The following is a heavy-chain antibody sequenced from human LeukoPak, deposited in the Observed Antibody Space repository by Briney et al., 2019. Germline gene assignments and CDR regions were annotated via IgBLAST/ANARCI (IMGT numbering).Heavy chain of an antibody. CDR2: INHSGST. CDR1: GGSISSYY. CDR3: ARRLLDY. J-gene: IGHJ4*02. V-gene: IGHV4-34*01. Sequence: PSETLSLTCTVSGGSISSYYWSWIRQPPGKGLEWIGEINHSGSTNYNPSLKSRVTISVDTSKNQFSLKLSSVTAADTAVYYCARRLLDYWGQGTLVTVSS. D-gene: IGHD3-22*01.